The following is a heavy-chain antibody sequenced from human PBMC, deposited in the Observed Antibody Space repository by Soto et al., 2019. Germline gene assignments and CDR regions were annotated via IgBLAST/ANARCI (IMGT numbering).Heavy chain of an antibody. J-gene: IGHJ6*03. D-gene: IGHD4-17*01. V-gene: IGHV3-15*01. CDR2: MKSKTDGGTT. Sequence: QLVESGGGLVKPGGSLRLSCAASGFTFSNAWMSWVRQAPGKGLEWVGRMKSKTDGGTTDYAAPVKGRFTISRDDSKNTLYLQMNSLKTEDTAVYYCTTERYGLGYMDVWGKGTTVTVSS. CDR3: TTERYGLGYMDV. CDR1: GFTFSNAW.